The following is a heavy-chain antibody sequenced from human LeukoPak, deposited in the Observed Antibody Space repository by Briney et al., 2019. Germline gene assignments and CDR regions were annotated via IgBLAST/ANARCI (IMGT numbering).Heavy chain of an antibody. J-gene: IGHJ5*02. Sequence: ASVKVSCKASGYTFTSYEINWVRQATGQGLGWMGWMNPDSGNTGYAQKFQGRVTMTKDTSINTAYMELRSLRSEDTAVYYCARAEAYSGYGDRWGQGTLVTVSS. CDR1: GYTFTSYE. D-gene: IGHD5-12*01. CDR2: MNPDSGNT. CDR3: ARAEAYSGYGDR. V-gene: IGHV1-8*01.